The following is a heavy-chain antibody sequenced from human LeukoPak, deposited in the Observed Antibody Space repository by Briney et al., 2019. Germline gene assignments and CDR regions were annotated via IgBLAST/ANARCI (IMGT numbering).Heavy chain of an antibody. Sequence: GGSLSLSCAASGFTFSNLAMSWVRQAPGTGLEWVSTLSGRGDDPYYADSVKGRFTVSRDNSKNTLYLQMNSLRAEDTAVYYCARAVIPTTSRHFDYWGQGTLVTVSS. CDR3: ARAVIPTTSRHFDY. CDR2: LSGRGDDP. D-gene: IGHD1-7*01. V-gene: IGHV3-23*01. CDR1: GFTFSNLA. J-gene: IGHJ4*02.